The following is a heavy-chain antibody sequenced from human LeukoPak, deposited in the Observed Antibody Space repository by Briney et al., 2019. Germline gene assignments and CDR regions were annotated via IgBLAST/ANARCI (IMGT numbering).Heavy chain of an antibody. CDR2: ISGSGGST. CDR3: AKWGGGRYYYMDV. CDR1: GFTFSSHG. D-gene: IGHD2-15*01. V-gene: IGHV3-23*01. J-gene: IGHJ6*03. Sequence: GGSLRLSCAASGFTFSSHGMSWVRQAPGKGLEWVSTISGSGGSTYYADSVKGRFTISRDNSKNTLYLQMNSLRAEDTAVYYCAKWGGGRYYYMDVWGKGTTVTISS.